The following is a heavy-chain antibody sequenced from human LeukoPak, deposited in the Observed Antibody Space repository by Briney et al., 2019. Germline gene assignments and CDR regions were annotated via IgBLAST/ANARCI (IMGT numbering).Heavy chain of an antibody. V-gene: IGHV3-23*01. CDR3: AKQLGYCSDGSCYFPY. CDR2: ISGSGDNT. CDR1: GFTFSSYA. J-gene: IGHJ4*02. Sequence: GGSLRLSCAASGFTFSSYAMSWDRQVPGKGLEWVSLISGSGDNTYYADSVKGRFTISRDNSKNMLYLQMNSLRAEDTAVYYCAKQLGYCSDGSCYFPYWGQGTLVTVSS. D-gene: IGHD2-15*01.